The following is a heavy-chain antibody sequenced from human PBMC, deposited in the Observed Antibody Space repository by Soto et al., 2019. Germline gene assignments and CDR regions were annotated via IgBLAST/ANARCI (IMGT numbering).Heavy chain of an antibody. V-gene: IGHV3-30*03. J-gene: IGHJ6*02. CDR2: ISYDGSRK. D-gene: IGHD3-22*01. CDR1: GFTFNTYG. CDR3: ARFYYDSSGYLPSPYYYYYGMDV. Sequence: GGSLRLSCAASGFTFNTYGMHWVRQAPGKGLEWVALISYDGSRKFYTDSVKGRFTISRDNSKNTLYLQMNSLGAEDTAVYYCARFYYDSSGYLPSPYYYYYGMDVWGQGTTVTVSS.